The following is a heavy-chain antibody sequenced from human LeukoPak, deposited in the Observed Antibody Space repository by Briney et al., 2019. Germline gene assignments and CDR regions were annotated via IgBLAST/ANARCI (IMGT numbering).Heavy chain of an antibody. CDR2: IRYDGSNK. CDR3: TKGPPDSSTWYKRTEG. D-gene: IGHD6-13*01. Sequence: GGSLRLSCAASGFTFSSYGMHWVRQAPGKGLEWVAFIRYDGSNKYYADSVKGRFTISRDNSKNTLYLQMNSLRVEDTAVYYCTKGPPDSSTWYKRTEGWGQGTLVTVSS. CDR1: GFTFSSYG. V-gene: IGHV3-30*02. J-gene: IGHJ4*02.